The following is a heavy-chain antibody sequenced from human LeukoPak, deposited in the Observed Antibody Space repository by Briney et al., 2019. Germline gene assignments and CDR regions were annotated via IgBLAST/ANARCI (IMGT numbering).Heavy chain of an antibody. J-gene: IGHJ4*02. CDR2: ISSSSSTI. D-gene: IGHD2-2*02. V-gene: IGHV3-48*01. Sequence: PGGSLRLSCAASGFTFSSYSMNWVRQAPGKGLEWVSYISSSSSTIYYADSVKGRFTISRDNAKNSLYLQMNSLRAEDTAVYYCARGEGVVPAAIPFDYWGQGTLVTVSS. CDR1: GFTFSSYS. CDR3: ARGEGVVPAAIPFDY.